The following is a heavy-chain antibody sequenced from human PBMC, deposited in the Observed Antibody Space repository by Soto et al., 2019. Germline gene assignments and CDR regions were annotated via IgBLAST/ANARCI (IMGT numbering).Heavy chain of an antibody. CDR3: ARDNYAAATPPPYGMDV. CDR1: GGTFSSYA. D-gene: IGHD2-15*01. CDR2: IIPIFGTA. J-gene: IGHJ6*02. V-gene: IGHV1-69*13. Sequence: AVKVSCKASGGTFSSYAISWVRQAPGQGLGWMGGIIPIFGTANYAQKFQGRVTITADESTSTAYMELSSLRSEDTAVYYCARDNYAAATPPPYGMDVWGQGTTVTVSS.